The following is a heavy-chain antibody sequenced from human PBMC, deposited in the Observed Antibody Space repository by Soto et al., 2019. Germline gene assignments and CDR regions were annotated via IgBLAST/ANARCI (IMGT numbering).Heavy chain of an antibody. Sequence: PSETLSLTCTVSGGSISSYYWSLIRQPPGKGLEWIGYIYYSGSTNYNPSLKSRVTISVDTSKNQFSLKLSSVTAADTAVYYCARRYGPGFDYWGQGTLVTVSS. CDR1: GGSISSYY. V-gene: IGHV4-59*08. CDR3: ARRYGPGFDY. J-gene: IGHJ4*02. CDR2: IYYSGST. D-gene: IGHD4-17*01.